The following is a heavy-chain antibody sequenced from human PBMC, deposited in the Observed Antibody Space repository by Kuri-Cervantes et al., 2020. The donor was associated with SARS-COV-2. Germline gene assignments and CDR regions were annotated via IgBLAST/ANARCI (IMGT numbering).Heavy chain of an antibody. CDR2: IYRGGSST. CDR3: AKVGRLGVTRYYFDY. V-gene: IGHV3-23*03. Sequence: GESLKISCAASGFTFSTYAMSWVRQAPGKGLEWVSVIYRGGSSTDYADSVKGRFTISRDNSKNTLYLQMNSLRAEDTAVYYCAKVGRLGVTRYYFDYWGQGTLVTVSS. J-gene: IGHJ4*02. CDR1: GFTFSTYA. D-gene: IGHD1-1*01.